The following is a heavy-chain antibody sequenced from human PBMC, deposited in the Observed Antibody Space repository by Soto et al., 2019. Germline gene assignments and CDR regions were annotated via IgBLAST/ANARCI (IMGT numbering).Heavy chain of an antibody. CDR3: ARGRDGDY. CDR2: ISAHNGNT. J-gene: IGHJ4*02. D-gene: IGHD6-6*01. CDR1: GYAFTTYG. V-gene: IGHV1-18*01. Sequence: QVRLVQSGAEVKKPGASVKVSCKGSGYAFTTYGITWVRQAPGQGLEWMGWISAHNGNTNYAEKLQGRVTVTRDTSTSTAYIELRSLRSDDTAVYYCARGRDGDYWGQGALVTVSS.